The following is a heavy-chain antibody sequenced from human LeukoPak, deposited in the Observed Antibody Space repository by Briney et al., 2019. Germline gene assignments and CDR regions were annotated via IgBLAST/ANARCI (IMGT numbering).Heavy chain of an antibody. CDR1: GGSISSGGYS. Sequence: SQTLSLTCAVSGGSISSGGYSWSWIRQPPGKGLEWIGYIYHSGSTYYNPSLKSRVTISVDRSKNQFSLKLSSVTAADTAVYYCARSAYDRSGYYDFFDYWGQGTLVTVSS. CDR3: ARSAYDRSGYYDFFDY. D-gene: IGHD3-22*01. CDR2: IYHSGST. V-gene: IGHV4-30-2*01. J-gene: IGHJ4*02.